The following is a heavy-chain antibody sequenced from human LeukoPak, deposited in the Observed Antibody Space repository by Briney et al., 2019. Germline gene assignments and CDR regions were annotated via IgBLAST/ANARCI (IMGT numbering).Heavy chain of an antibody. Sequence: SVKVSCKASGGTFSSYAISWVRQAPGQGLEWMGGIISIFGTANYAQKFQGRVTITADESTSTAYMELGSLRSEDTAVYYCARESRGELVAWGQGTMVTVSS. CDR1: GGTFSSYA. D-gene: IGHD1-26*01. CDR3: ARESRGELVA. J-gene: IGHJ3*01. V-gene: IGHV1-69*13. CDR2: IISIFGTA.